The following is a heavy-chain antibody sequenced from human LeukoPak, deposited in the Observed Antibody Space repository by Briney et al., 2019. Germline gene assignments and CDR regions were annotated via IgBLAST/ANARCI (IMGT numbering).Heavy chain of an antibody. Sequence: PSETLSLTCTVSGGSISSSSYYWGWIRQPPGKGLEWIGSIYYSGSTYYNPSLKSRVTISVDTSKNQFSLKLSSVTAADTAVYYCARDWVQTYFDYWGQGTLVTVSS. V-gene: IGHV4-39*07. CDR3: ARDWVQTYFDY. J-gene: IGHJ4*02. D-gene: IGHD3-16*01. CDR2: IYYSGST. CDR1: GGSISSSSYY.